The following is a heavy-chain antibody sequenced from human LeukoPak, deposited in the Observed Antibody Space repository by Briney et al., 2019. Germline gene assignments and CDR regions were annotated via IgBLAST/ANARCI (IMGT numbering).Heavy chain of an antibody. CDR1: GGSISSYY. D-gene: IGHD2-15*01. J-gene: IGHJ3*02. CDR3: ASGLDLRVVVAASWAFDI. CDR2: IYYSGST. Sequence: IPSETLSLTCTVSGGSISSYYWSWIRQPPGKGLEWIGYIYYSGSTNYNPSLKSRVTISVDTSKNQFSLKLSSVTAADTAVYYCASGLDLRVVVAASWAFDIWGQGTMVTVSS. V-gene: IGHV4-59*01.